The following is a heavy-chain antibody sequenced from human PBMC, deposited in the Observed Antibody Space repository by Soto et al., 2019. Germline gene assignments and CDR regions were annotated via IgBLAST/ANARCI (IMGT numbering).Heavy chain of an antibody. V-gene: IGHV3-33*01. CDR2: IWFDGGNE. J-gene: IGHJ4*02. CDR3: ARDGRSGWTSYQFDY. Sequence: VQLEESGGGVVQPGRSLRLSCAASGFIFSDYGMHWVRQSPGKGLEWVAVIWFDGGNEYYRDAVKGRFTISRDNANNVMYLQMNSLRAEETATYYCARDGRSGWTSYQFDYWGQGAVVTVSS. CDR1: GFIFSDYG. D-gene: IGHD6-19*01.